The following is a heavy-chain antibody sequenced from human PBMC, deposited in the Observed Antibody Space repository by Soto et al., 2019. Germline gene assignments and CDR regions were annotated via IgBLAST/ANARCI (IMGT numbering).Heavy chain of an antibody. J-gene: IGHJ6*02. D-gene: IGHD3-22*01. CDR2: IKQDGSEK. CDR3: ARFYYDSSGYLPSPYYYYYGMDV. Sequence: LTCTVSGGSISSYYWSWVRQAPGKGLEWVANIKQDGSEKYYVDSVKGRFTISRDNAKNSLYLQMNSLRAEDTAVYYCARFYYDSSGYLPSPYYYYYGMDVWGQGTTVTVSS. CDR1: GGSISSYY. V-gene: IGHV3-7*04.